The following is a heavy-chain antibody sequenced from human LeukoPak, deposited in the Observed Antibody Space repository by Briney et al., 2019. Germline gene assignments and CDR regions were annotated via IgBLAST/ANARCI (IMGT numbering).Heavy chain of an antibody. D-gene: IGHD6-13*01. CDR1: GFTVSSNY. CDR2: IYSGGST. J-gene: IGHJ4*02. Sequence: GGSLRLSCVASGFTVSSNYMSWVRQAPGKGLEWVSIIYSGGSTYYADSVKGRFTISRDNSKNTLYLQMNSLRAEDTAVYYCAREGRLAGADYWGQGTLVTVSS. V-gene: IGHV3-66*01. CDR3: AREGRLAGADY.